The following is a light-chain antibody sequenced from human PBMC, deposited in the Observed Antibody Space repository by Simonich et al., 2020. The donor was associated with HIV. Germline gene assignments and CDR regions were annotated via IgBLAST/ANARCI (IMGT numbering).Light chain of an antibody. CDR1: QRVSSH. J-gene: IGKJ3*01. Sequence: EIVMTQSPATLSVSPGESPPPPCRASQRVSSHLAWYQQKPGQSPRRLIYDASNRAAGIPARFSGSGSGTEFTLTISSMQSEDLAVYYCHQYNKWPPGFTFGPGTKVDIK. V-gene: IGKV3-15*01. CDR3: HQYNKWPPGFT. CDR2: DAS.